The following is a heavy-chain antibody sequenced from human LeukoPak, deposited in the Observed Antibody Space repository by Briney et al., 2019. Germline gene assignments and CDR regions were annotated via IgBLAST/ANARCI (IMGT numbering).Heavy chain of an antibody. CDR3: AREGGYCSGGSCRFFDY. CDR2: ISPSSSYV. Sequence: GGSLRLSCAASGFTFSSSSMNWVRQAPGKGLEFVSSISPSSSYVYYADSVKGRFTISRDDAKNSLFLQMNSLRAEDTAVYYCAREGGYCSGGSCRFFDYWGQGTLVTVSS. CDR1: GFTFSSSS. D-gene: IGHD2-15*01. V-gene: IGHV3-21*06. J-gene: IGHJ4*02.